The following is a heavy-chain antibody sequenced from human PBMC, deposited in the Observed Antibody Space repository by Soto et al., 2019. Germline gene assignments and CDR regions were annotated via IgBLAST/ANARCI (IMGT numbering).Heavy chain of an antibody. CDR2: ISAYNGNT. J-gene: IGHJ6*02. CDR3: ASHELGTSPDYYYYGMDV. V-gene: IGHV1-18*01. D-gene: IGHD6-6*01. CDR1: GYTFTSYG. Sequence: QVQLVQSGAEVKKPGASVKVSCKASGYTFTSYGISWVRQAPGQGLEWMGWISAYNGNTNYAQKLQGRVTMTTDTSTSTAYMELRSLRSDDTAVYYCASHELGTSPDYYYYGMDVWGQGTTVTVSS.